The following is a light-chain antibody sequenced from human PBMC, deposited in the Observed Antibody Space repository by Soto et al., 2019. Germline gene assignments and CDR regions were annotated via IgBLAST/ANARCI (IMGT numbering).Light chain of an antibody. CDR3: QQYNSYSWT. J-gene: IGKJ1*01. V-gene: IGKV3D-15*01. Sequence: EIVMTQSPATLSVSPGERATLSCRASQSVRSNLAWYQQKPGQAPRLLIYGASNRATGIPDRFSGSGSGTDFTLTISSLQPDDFATYYCQQYNSYSWTFGQGTKVDIK. CDR2: GAS. CDR1: QSVRSN.